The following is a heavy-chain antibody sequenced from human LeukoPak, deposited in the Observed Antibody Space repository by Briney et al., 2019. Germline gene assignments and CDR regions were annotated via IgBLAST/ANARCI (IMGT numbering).Heavy chain of an antibody. CDR2: ISYDGSNK. CDR1: GFTFSSYG. D-gene: IGHD5-12*01. CDR3: TTGYSSDWYY. Sequence: GGSLRLSCAASGFTFSSYGMHWVRQAPGKGLEWVAVISYDGSNKYYADSVKGRFTISRDNSKNTLYLQMNSLKIEDTGMYYCTTGYSSDWYYWGQGTLVTVSS. V-gene: IGHV3-30*03. J-gene: IGHJ4*02.